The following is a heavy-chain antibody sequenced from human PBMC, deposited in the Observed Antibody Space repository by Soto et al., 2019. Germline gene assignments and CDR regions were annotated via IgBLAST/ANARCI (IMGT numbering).Heavy chain of an antibody. J-gene: IGHJ4*02. V-gene: IGHV3-23*01. CDR1: GFTFSNYD. CDR3: AKRPASLVCFDY. D-gene: IGHD2-2*01. CDR2: ISGGGGRI. Sequence: GSLRLSCAASGFTFSNYDMSWVRQAPGKGLEWVSTISGGGGRIYYADSVKGRFTISRDNSKNTLYMQMNSLRAEDTAVYCCAKRPASLVCFDYWGQGTLVTVSS.